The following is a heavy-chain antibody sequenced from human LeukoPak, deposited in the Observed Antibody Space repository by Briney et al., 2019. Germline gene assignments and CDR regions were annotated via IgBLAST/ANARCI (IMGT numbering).Heavy chain of an antibody. V-gene: IGHV4-34*01. Sequence: PSETLSLTCAVPGGSFSGYYWSWIRQPPGKGLEWIGEINHSGSTNYNPSLKSRVTISVDTSKNQFSLKLSSVTAADTAVYYCARTYGSGSQRGYFQHWGQGTLVTVSS. D-gene: IGHD3-10*01. CDR3: ARTYGSGSQRGYFQH. CDR2: INHSGST. J-gene: IGHJ1*01. CDR1: GGSFSGYY.